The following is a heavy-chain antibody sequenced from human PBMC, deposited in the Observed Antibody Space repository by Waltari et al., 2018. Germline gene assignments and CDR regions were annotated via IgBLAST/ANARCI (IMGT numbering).Heavy chain of an antibody. V-gene: IGHV4-59*01. CDR1: GGSIGNYY. J-gene: IGHJ4*02. CDR2: VFYTGRT. Sequence: QVQLQESGPGLVKPSETLSLTCTVSGGSIGNYYWSWIRQPPGKGLEWIGYVFYTGRTHYHPSLKSRVTISVDTSKNQFSLKLSSVTAADTAVYYCARVAVADTFDYWGQGTLVTVSS. D-gene: IGHD6-19*01. CDR3: ARVAVADTFDY.